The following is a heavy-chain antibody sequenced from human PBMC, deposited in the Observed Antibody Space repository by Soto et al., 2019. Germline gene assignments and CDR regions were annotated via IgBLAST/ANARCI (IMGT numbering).Heavy chain of an antibody. CDR3: AREGGSLNGFDP. V-gene: IGHV3-48*02. CDR2: ISSSSSTI. J-gene: IGHJ5*02. CDR1: GFTFSSYS. D-gene: IGHD1-26*01. Sequence: EVQLVESGGGLVQPGGSLRLSCAASGFTFSSYSMNWVRQAPGKGLEWVSYISSSSSTIYYADSVKGRFTISRDNAKNSLYLKMNSLRDEDTAVYSCAREGGSLNGFDPWGQGTLVTVSS.